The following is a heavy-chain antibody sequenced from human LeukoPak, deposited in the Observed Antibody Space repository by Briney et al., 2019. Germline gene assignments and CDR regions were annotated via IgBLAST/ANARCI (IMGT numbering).Heavy chain of an antibody. CDR1: GGSISGYY. D-gene: IGHD3-10*01. V-gene: IGHV4-59*01. J-gene: IGHJ4*02. Sequence: SETLSLTCTVSGGSISGYYWTWIRQSPGKGLEWIGYINDNGSTNYNPSLRSRVTISIDTSRNEFSLRVTSVTTADAAVYYCARGRVNTGSYSFYLDSWGQGTVVTVSS. CDR2: INDNGST. CDR3: ARGRVNTGSYSFYLDS.